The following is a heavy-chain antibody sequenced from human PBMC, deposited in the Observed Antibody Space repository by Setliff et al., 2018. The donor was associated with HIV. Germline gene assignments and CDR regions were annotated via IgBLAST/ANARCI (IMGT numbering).Heavy chain of an antibody. CDR2: VFYTGFA. CDR1: GDSIRGYY. Sequence: PSENLSLTCTVSGDSIRGYYWSWIRQPPGKGLEWMGYVFYTGFAAYNPSLKSRLTISVDTSKSQFSLRLTSVTAADTAIYYCARQVSIPGVAITPVDYWGQGALVTVSS. V-gene: IGHV4-59*08. CDR3: ARQVSIPGVAITPVDY. J-gene: IGHJ4*02. D-gene: IGHD5-12*01.